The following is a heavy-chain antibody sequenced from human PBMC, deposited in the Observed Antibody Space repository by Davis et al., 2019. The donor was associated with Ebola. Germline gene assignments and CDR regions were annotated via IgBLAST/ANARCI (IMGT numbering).Heavy chain of an antibody. D-gene: IGHD2-15*01. J-gene: IGHJ6*01. CDR3: AKAGGSSRGNTYYYYGMDV. Sequence: GESLKISCAASGFTFSSYWMSWVPQAPGKGLEWVANIKQDGSEKYYVDSVKGRFTITRDNDKNSLYLQMNSLRAEDTAVYYCAKAGGSSRGNTYYYYGMDVWGQGTTVTVSS. CDR1: GFTFSSYW. CDR2: IKQDGSEK. V-gene: IGHV3-7*01.